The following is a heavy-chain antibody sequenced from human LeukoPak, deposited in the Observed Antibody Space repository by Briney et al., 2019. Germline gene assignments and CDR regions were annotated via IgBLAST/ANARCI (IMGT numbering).Heavy chain of an antibody. CDR1: GFTFSRYC. CDR3: ARGGPDYGDFNWFAP. D-gene: IGHD4-17*01. Sequence: PGGSLRLSCAASGFTFSRYCMSWVRQAPGKGLEWLATIKQDGNEKFYVDSVKGRFTISRDNAKNSLYPQMSSLRAEDTAIYYCARGGPDYGDFNWFAPWGQGTLVTVSS. V-gene: IGHV3-7*01. J-gene: IGHJ5*02. CDR2: IKQDGNEK.